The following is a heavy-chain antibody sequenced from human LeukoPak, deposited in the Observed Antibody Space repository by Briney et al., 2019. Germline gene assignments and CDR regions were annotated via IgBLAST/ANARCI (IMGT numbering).Heavy chain of an antibody. CDR3: AREYSYGYPSDY. CDR1: GFSLRTSGMC. V-gene: IGHV2-70*01. J-gene: IGHJ4*02. CDR2: IDWDDDK. Sequence: SGPTLVHPTQPLTLTCTFSGFSLRTSGMCVSWIRQPPGKALEWLALIDWDDDKYYNTSLKTRLTISKDTSKNQVVLTMTNMDPVDTATYYCAREYSYGYPSDYWGQGTLVTVSS. D-gene: IGHD5-18*01.